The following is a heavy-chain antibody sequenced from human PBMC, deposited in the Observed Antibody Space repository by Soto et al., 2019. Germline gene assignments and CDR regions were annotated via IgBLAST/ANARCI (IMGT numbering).Heavy chain of an antibody. D-gene: IGHD1-26*01. CDR1: GFTFSSYA. V-gene: IGHV3-23*01. CDR3: AKGRGPIVGATNDAFDI. J-gene: IGHJ3*02. CDR2: ISGSGGST. Sequence: PGGSLRLSCAASGFTFSSYAMSWVRQAPGKGLEWVSAISGSGGSTYYADSVKGRFTISRDNSKNTLYLQMNSLRAEDTAVYYCAKGRGPIVGATNDAFDIWGQGTMVTVS.